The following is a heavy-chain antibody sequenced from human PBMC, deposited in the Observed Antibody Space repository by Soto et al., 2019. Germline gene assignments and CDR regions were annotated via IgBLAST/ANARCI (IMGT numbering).Heavy chain of an antibody. CDR3: AREGDYGGPDFDY. J-gene: IGHJ4*02. CDR1: GFTFSNAW. D-gene: IGHD4-17*01. CDR2: IKSKTDGGTT. Sequence: GGSLRLSCAASGFTFSNAWMNWVRQAPGKGLEWVGRIKSKTDGGTTDYAAPVKGRFTISRDDSKNTLYLQMNSLRAEDTAVYYCAREGDYGGPDFDYWGQGTLVTVSS. V-gene: IGHV3-15*07.